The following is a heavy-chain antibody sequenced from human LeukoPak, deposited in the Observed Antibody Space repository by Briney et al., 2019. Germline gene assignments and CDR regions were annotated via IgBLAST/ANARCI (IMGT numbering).Heavy chain of an antibody. CDR3: AKGHRSSSSFFDS. J-gene: IGHJ4*02. CDR2: INGRGDGT. CDR1: SGFA. V-gene: IGHV3-23*01. Sequence: GESLRLSCAAFSGFAMSWVRQAPGKGLEWVSAINGRGDGTYYRDSVKGRFTISRDNSNDTLYLQMNSLRAEDTAVYYCAKGHRSSSSFFDSWGQGILVTVSS. D-gene: IGHD6-19*01.